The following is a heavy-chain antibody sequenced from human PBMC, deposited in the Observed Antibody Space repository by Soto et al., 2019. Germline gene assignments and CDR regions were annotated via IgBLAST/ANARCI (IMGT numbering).Heavy chain of an antibody. Sequence: SGPTLVNPTQTLTLTCTFSGFSLSTSGMCVSWIRQPPGKALEWLALIDWDDDKYYSTSLKTRLTISKDTSKNQVVLTMTNMDPVDTATYYCARTILAGPIFVSTHYYYYGMDVWGQGTTVTVSS. CDR3: ARTILAGPIFVSTHYYYYGMDV. CDR2: IDWDDDK. J-gene: IGHJ6*02. CDR1: GFSLSTSGMC. D-gene: IGHD3-3*02. V-gene: IGHV2-70*01.